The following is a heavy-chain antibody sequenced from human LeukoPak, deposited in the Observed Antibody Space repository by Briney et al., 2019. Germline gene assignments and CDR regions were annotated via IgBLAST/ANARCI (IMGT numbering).Heavy chain of an antibody. Sequence: ASVKVSCKASGGTFSSYAISWVRQAPGQGLEWMGWFSAYNGNTNYAQKLQGRVTITTDTSTSTAYMELRSLRSDDTAVYYCARPSPDSGGYYLPDYWGQGTLVTVSS. J-gene: IGHJ4*02. CDR1: GGTFSSYA. CDR3: ARPSPDSGGYYLPDY. V-gene: IGHV1-18*01. CDR2: FSAYNGNT. D-gene: IGHD3-22*01.